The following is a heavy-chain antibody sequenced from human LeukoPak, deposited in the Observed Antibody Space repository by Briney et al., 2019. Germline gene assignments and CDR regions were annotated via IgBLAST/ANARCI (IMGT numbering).Heavy chain of an antibody. Sequence: ASVKVSCKASGYTFTGYYMHWVRQAPGQGLEWMGWINPNSGGTNYAQKFQGRVTMTRDMSTSTVYMELRSLRSEDTAVYYCARGPQVYDIRDSTAAKIDYWGQGTLVTVSS. CDR2: INPNSGGT. CDR3: ARGPQVYDIRDSTAAKIDY. V-gene: IGHV1-2*02. J-gene: IGHJ4*02. D-gene: IGHD3-16*01. CDR1: GYTFTGYY.